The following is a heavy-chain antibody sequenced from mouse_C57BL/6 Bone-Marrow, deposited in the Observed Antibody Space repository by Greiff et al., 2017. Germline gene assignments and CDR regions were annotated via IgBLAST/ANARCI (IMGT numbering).Heavy chain of an antibody. J-gene: IGHJ4*01. V-gene: IGHV6-6*01. Sequence: EVQRVESGGGLVQPGGSMKLSCAASGFTFSDAWMDWVRQSPEKGLEWVAEIRNKANNHATYYAESVKGRFTISRDDSKSSVYLQMNSLRAEDTGIYYCTRKPFTVAEAMDYWGQGTSVTVSS. CDR2: IRNKANNHAT. CDR1: GFTFSDAW. CDR3: TRKPFTVAEAMDY. D-gene: IGHD1-1*01.